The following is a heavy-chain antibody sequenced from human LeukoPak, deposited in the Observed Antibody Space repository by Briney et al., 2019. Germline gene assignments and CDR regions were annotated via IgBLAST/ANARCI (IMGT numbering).Heavy chain of an antibody. CDR3: ARDLAAGTGGFDY. CDR2: IYYSGST. J-gene: IGHJ4*02. V-gene: IGHV4-59*01. D-gene: IGHD6-13*01. CDR1: GGSISSYY. Sequence: SETLSLTCTVSGGSISSYYWSWIRQPPGKGLEWIGYIYYSGSTNYNPSLKSRVTISVDTPKNQFSLKLSSVTAADTAVYYCARDLAAGTGGFDYWGQGTLVTVSS.